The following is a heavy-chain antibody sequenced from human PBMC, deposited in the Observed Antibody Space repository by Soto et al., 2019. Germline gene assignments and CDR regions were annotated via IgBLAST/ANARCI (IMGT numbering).Heavy chain of an antibody. CDR2: IYSSGSN. CDR3: ARGYESGYTFGHDL. J-gene: IGHJ5*02. V-gene: IGHV4-4*07. Sequence: ASETLSLTCTVSGDSISSTYWSWVRQPAGRGLEWIGRIYSSGSNNYNPSLESRVTMSVDTSKNQSSLTLRSVTAADTAVYFCARGYESGYTFGHDLGGQETLVPVSS. CDR1: GDSISSTY. D-gene: IGHD3-3*01.